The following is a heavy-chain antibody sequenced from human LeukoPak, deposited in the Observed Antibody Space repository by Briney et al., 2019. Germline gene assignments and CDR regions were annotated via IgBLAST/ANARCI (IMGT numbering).Heavy chain of an antibody. D-gene: IGHD2/OR15-2a*01. CDR2: IYSSIGYSA. CDR3: AKDQGEAIVPRRFDY. Sequence: VGSLRLSCAASVVSSSNVAMSAGRRAPGGRLGWGSSIYSSIGYSAYFADSVKGRFTISRDNSRNTLYLQMNSLRAEDTAVYFCAKDQGEAIVPRRFDYWGQGTLVTVSS. J-gene: IGHJ4*02. CDR1: VVSSSNVA. V-gene: IGHV3-23*05.